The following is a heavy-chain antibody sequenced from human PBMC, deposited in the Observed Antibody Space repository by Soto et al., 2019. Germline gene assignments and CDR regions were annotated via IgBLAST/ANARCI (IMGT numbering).Heavy chain of an antibody. CDR1: GFTFTTYW. J-gene: IGHJ4*02. D-gene: IGHD5-12*01. V-gene: IGHV3-7*01. Sequence: AGGSLRLSCAASGFTFTTYWMSWVRQAPGKGLEWLANIKQDGSEKYYVDSVKGRFTISRDNAKSSVYLQMNSLRAEDTAVYYCARSLVASFFDYWGQGTLVTVSS. CDR2: IKQDGSEK. CDR3: ARSLVASFFDY.